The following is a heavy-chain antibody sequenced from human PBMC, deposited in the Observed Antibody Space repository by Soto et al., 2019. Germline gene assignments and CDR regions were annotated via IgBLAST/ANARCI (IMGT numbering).Heavy chain of an antibody. CDR1: GFTFSSYA. D-gene: IGHD2-15*01. V-gene: IGHV3-23*01. J-gene: IGHJ4*02. CDR2: ISGSGGST. CDR3: AKEGGSGGSCYTYYFDY. Sequence: EVQLLESGGGLVQPGGSLRLSCAASGFTFSSYAMSWVRQAPGKGLEWVSAISGSGGSTYYADSVKGRVTISRDNSKNMLYLQMHSLRAEDTALYYCAKEGGSGGSCYTYYFDYWVQGTLVTVSS.